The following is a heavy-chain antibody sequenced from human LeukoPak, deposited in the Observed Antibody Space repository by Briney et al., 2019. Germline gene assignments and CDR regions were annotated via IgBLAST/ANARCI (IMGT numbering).Heavy chain of an antibody. CDR3: AKIAASGTNY. CDR1: GFTFSSNA. J-gene: IGHJ4*02. V-gene: IGHV3-23*01. D-gene: IGHD6-13*01. CDR2: ISGTGGST. Sequence: PGGSLRLSCAASGFTFSSNAMSWVRQAPGKGLEWVSTISGTGGSTYYADSVKGRFTISRDNSKNTLYLQMNSLRADDTAVYYCAKIAASGTNYWGQGTLVTVSS.